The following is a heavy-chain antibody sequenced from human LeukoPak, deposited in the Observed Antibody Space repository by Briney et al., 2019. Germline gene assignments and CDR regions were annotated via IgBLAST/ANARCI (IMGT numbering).Heavy chain of an antibody. D-gene: IGHD3-3*02. J-gene: IGHJ4*02. CDR2: ISSSSSYI. Sequence: GGSLRLSCAASGFTFSSYSMNWVRQAPGKGLEWVSSISSSSSYIYYADSVKGRFTISRDNAKNSLYPQMNSLRAEDTAVYYCARDLDSTSMFDYWGQGTLVTVSS. CDR1: GFTFSSYS. CDR3: ARDLDSTSMFDY. V-gene: IGHV3-21*01.